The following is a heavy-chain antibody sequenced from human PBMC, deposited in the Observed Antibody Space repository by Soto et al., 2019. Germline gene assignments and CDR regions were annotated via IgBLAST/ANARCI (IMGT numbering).Heavy chain of an antibody. Sequence: EVQLLESGGGLVQPGGSLRLSCAASGFTFSSYAMSWVRQAPGKGLEWVSGIGGSGAGTNYADSVKGRLTIPRDNSKNALYLQMSSLRAEDTAVYYCARGGGIAVAGTHLDYWGQGTLVTVSS. D-gene: IGHD6-19*01. CDR1: GFTFSSYA. V-gene: IGHV3-23*01. CDR2: IGGSGAGT. CDR3: ARGGGIAVAGTHLDY. J-gene: IGHJ4*02.